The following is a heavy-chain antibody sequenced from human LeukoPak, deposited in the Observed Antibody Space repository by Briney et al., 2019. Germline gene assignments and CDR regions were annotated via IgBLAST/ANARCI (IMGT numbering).Heavy chain of an antibody. Sequence: SQTLSLTCAVSGGSISSGGYSWSWIRQPPGKGLEWIGYIYHSGSTYYNPSLKSRVTISVDRSKNQFSLKLSSVTAADTAVYYCARQLSYSSGWYSDYWGQGTLVTVSS. J-gene: IGHJ4*02. V-gene: IGHV4-30-2*01. CDR2: IYHSGST. CDR1: GGSISSGGYS. D-gene: IGHD6-19*01. CDR3: ARQLSYSSGWYSDY.